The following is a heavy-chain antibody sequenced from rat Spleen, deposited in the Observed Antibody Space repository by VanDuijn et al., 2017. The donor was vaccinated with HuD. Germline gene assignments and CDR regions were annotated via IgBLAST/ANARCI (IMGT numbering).Heavy chain of an antibody. J-gene: IGHJ3*01. CDR1: GFTFTNYY. V-gene: IGHV5-25*01. Sequence: EVQLVESGGGLVQPGRSMKLSCVASGFTFTNYYMAWVRQAPTKALEWVASISIGGTNIYYRDSVKGRFTISRDNAKNTQYLQMDSLRSEDTATYYCARHGGLRNWFAYWGQGTLVTVSS. D-gene: IGHD1-11*01. CDR3: ARHGGLRNWFAY. CDR2: ISIGGTNI.